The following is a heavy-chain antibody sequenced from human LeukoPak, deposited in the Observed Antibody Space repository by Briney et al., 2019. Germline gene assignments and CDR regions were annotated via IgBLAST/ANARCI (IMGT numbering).Heavy chain of an antibody. D-gene: IGHD3-9*01. CDR3: ARDYDILTGYSPGAFDI. J-gene: IGHJ3*02. CDR2: IYYSGST. Sequence: PSETLSLTCAVYGGSFSGYYWSWIRQPPGKGLEWIGYIYYSGSTNYNPSLKSRVTMSVDTSKNQFSLKLSSVTAADTAVYYCARDYDILTGYSPGAFDIWGQGTMVTVSS. V-gene: IGHV4-59*01. CDR1: GGSFSGYY.